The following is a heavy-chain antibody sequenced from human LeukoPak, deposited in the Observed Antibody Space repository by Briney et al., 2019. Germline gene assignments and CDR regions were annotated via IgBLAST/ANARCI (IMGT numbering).Heavy chain of an antibody. CDR2: IYYTGGT. Sequence: AESLSLTCTVSGGSISSYHWSWLRQPPGKGLEWIEFIYYTGGTNYNPYLKSRLTISVDTSNNQFSLKLTSGAAADTAVYYCARGGSLGAFDIWGRETMDTVS. V-gene: IGHV4-59*01. D-gene: IGHD3-10*01. J-gene: IGHJ3*02. CDR3: ARGGSLGAFDI. CDR1: GGSISSYH.